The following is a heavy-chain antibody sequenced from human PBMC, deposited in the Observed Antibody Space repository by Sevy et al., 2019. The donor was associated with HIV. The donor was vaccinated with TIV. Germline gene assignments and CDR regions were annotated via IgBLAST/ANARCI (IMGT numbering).Heavy chain of an antibody. CDR2: RFYSGGA. CDR1: GGSISSSRHY. J-gene: IGHJ5*02. Sequence: SETLSLTCNVSGGSISSSRHYWGWIRQSPGKSLEWIGSRFYSGGAYYNPSLQSRVTMSVDTSKNQFSLNVNSVTTADTAVYYCARHPLGNWFDLWGQGILVTVSS. V-gene: IGHV4-39*01. CDR3: ARHPLGNWFDL. D-gene: IGHD3-16*01.